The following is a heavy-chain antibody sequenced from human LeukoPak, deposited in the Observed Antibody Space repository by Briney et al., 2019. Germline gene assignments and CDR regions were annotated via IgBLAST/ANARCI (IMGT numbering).Heavy chain of an antibody. V-gene: IGHV4-31*02. Sequence: LRLSCAASGFTFSSYAMSWVRQAPGKGLEWIGYIYYSGSTYYNPSLKSRVTISVDTSKNQFSLKLSSVTAADTAVYYCARGFYCSSTSCYNTWGQGTLVTVSS. D-gene: IGHD2-2*02. CDR3: ARGFYCSSTSCYNT. CDR2: IYYSGST. CDR1: GFTFSSYA. J-gene: IGHJ5*02.